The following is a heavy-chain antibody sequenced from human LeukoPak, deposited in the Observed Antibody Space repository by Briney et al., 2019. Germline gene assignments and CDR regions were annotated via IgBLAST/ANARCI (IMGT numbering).Heavy chain of an antibody. V-gene: IGHV1-46*01. Sequence: ASVRVSCKASGYTFSRYYMHWVRQAPGQGLEWMGIINPSGGSTSYAQKFQGRVTMTRDMSTSTVYMELSSLRSEDTAVYYCARGGSYYSGDYYFDYWGQGTLVTVSS. CDR2: INPSGGST. CDR3: ARGGSYYSGDYYFDY. CDR1: GYTFSRYY. J-gene: IGHJ4*02. D-gene: IGHD1-26*01.